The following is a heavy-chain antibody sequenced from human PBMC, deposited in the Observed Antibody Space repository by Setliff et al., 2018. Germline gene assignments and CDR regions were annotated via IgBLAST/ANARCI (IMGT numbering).Heavy chain of an antibody. V-gene: IGHV3-74*01. J-gene: IGHJ3*02. Sequence: GSLRLSCEASGFTFSRYWMHWVRQAPGKGLVWVSHIHNDGTSTSYADSVKGRFTISRDNAKNTVYLEMNRLRAEDTAIYYCTRDWGGVGATNAFDTWGQGTMVTVSS. CDR2: IHNDGTST. CDR3: TRDWGGVGATNAFDT. D-gene: IGHD1-26*01. CDR1: GFTFSRYW.